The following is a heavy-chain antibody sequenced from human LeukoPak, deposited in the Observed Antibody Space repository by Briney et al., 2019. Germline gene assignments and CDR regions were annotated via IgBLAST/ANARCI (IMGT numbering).Heavy chain of an antibody. CDR1: GCTFTSYG. J-gene: IGHJ4*02. D-gene: IGHD3-3*01. V-gene: IGHV1-18*01. CDR3: TRDSTSFTIFGVVTSDY. Sequence: ASVKVSCKASGCTFTSYGISWVRQAPGQGLEWMGWISAYNGNTNYAQKLQGRVTMTTDTSTSTAYMELRSLRSDDTAVYYCTRDSTSFTIFGVVTSDYWGQGTLVTVSS. CDR2: ISAYNGNT.